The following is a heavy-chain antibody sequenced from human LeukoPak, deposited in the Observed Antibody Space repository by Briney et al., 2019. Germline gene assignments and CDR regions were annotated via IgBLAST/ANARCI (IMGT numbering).Heavy chain of an antibody. CDR2: IKQDGSEK. J-gene: IGHJ6*02. CDR3: ARVLTRLGPAYYGMDV. D-gene: IGHD6-19*01. CDR1: GFTFSSYW. Sequence: PGGSLRLSRAASGFTFSSYWMSWVRQAPGKGLEWVANIKQDGSEKYYVDSVKGRFTISGDNAKNSLYLQMNSLRAEDTAVYYCARVLTRLGPAYYGMDVWGQGTTVTVSS. V-gene: IGHV3-7*01.